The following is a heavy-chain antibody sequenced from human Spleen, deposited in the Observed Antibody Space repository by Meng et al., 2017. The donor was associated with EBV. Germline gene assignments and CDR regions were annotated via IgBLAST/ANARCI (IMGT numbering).Heavy chain of an antibody. V-gene: IGHV4-34*01. CDR3: ARFYTYGDVPSEADS. CDR2: IKDTGST. D-gene: IGHD4-17*01. Sequence: QVQLQEWGAGLLKPSETLSLTCAVYGASLRGHYWSWIRQAPGKGLEWIGEIKDTGSTNYNLSLKGRVTISVDKSNNQFSLKLTSVTAADTAVYYCARFYTYGDVPSEADSWGQGNLVTVSS. CDR1: GASLRGHY. J-gene: IGHJ4*02.